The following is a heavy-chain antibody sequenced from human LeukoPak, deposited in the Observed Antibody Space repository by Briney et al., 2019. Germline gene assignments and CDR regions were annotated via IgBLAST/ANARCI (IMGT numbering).Heavy chain of an antibody. V-gene: IGHV3-21*01. Sequence: GGSLRLSCAASGFNLNSYMLNWVRQAPGKGLEWVSSISSTGSYIYHADSVKGRFTISRDNPGNVVYLQMDSLRAEDTAVYYCSRVAQSGPTGWFDPWGQGTLVTVSS. CDR1: GFNLNSYM. J-gene: IGHJ5*02. D-gene: IGHD1-1*01. CDR2: ISSTGSYI. CDR3: SRVAQSGPTGWFDP.